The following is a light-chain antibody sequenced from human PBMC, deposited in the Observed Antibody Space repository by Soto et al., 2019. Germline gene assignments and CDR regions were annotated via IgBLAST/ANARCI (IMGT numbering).Light chain of an antibody. Sequence: EIVMTQSPASLSVSPGDGATLSCRASQSVASNVAWYQQKPGQGPRLLIHGASTRAAGVPARFSCSGSVTDFTLTISSLQSEDFAVYYCQQYHNWPPQYTFGQGTKLQIK. CDR1: QSVASN. J-gene: IGKJ2*01. V-gene: IGKV3-15*01. CDR3: QQYHNWPPQYT. CDR2: GAS.